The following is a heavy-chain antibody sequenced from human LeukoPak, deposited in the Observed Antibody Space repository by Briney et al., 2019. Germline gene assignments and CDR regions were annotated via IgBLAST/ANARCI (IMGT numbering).Heavy chain of an antibody. CDR2: INHSGST. J-gene: IGHJ6*04. D-gene: IGHD3-10*01. Sequence: PSETLSLTCAVYGVSFSGYYWSWIRQPPGKGLEWIGEINHSGSTNYNPSLRSRVTISVDTSKNQFSLKLSSVTAADTAVYYCAREARLLWFGELLYYGMDVWGKGTTVTVSS. CDR1: GVSFSGYY. CDR3: AREARLLWFGELLYYGMDV. V-gene: IGHV4-34*01.